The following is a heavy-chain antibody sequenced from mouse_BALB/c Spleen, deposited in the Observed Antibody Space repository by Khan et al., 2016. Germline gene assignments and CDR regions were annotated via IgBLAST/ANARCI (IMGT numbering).Heavy chain of an antibody. V-gene: IGHV14-3*02. Sequence: VQLQQSGAELVKPAASVKFSCTASGFNIKDTYMHWVKQRPEQGLEWIGRIDTANGNTKYDPNFQGNVTITADTSSNTAFLQLSSLTSEDTAAYYYARSTYDYDVGFAYWGQGTLVTVSA. CDR1: GFNIKDTY. CDR3: ARSTYDYDVGFAY. J-gene: IGHJ3*01. D-gene: IGHD2-4*01. CDR2: IDTANGNT.